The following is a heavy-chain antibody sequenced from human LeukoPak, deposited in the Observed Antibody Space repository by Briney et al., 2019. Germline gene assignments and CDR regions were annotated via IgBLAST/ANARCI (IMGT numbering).Heavy chain of an antibody. CDR1: GLSFGDYA. CDR2: ISGSGGST. V-gene: IGHV3-23*01. J-gene: IGHJ4*02. Sequence: GGSLRLSCAASGLSFGDYAMHWVRQAPGKGLGWVSGISGSGGSTYYADSVKGRFTISRDNSKNTLYLQMNSLRAEDTAVYYCAKDPDCTSGVCYTFFDYWGQGTLVTVSS. CDR3: AKDPDCTSGVCYTFFDY. D-gene: IGHD2-8*01.